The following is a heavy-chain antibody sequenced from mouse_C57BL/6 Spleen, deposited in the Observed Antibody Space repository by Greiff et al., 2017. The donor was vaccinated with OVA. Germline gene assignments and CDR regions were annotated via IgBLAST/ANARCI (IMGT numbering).Heavy chain of an antibody. Sequence: EVKLVESEGGLVQPGRSMKLSCTASGFTFSDYYMAWVRQVPEKGLEWVANINYDGSSTYYLDSLKSRFIISRDNAKNILYLQMSSLKSEDTATYYCAREDYYGSSYFDYWGQGTTLTVSS. CDR1: GFTFSDYY. CDR2: INYDGSST. D-gene: IGHD1-1*01. V-gene: IGHV5-16*01. J-gene: IGHJ2*01. CDR3: AREDYYGSSYFDY.